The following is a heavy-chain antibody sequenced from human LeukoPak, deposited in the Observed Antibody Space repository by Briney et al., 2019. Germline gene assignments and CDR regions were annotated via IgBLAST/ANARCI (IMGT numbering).Heavy chain of an antibody. J-gene: IGHJ1*01. Sequence: GESLKISCKASGYSFISYWIGRVRQTPGKGLEWMGIIYSGDSDTRYSPSFQGQVTISVDKSITTAYLQWSSLKASDTAVYYCARFGRVGGWYGGVHWGQGTLLTVSS. V-gene: IGHV5-51*01. CDR1: GYSFISYW. CDR2: IYSGDSDT. CDR3: ARFGRVGGWYGGVH. D-gene: IGHD6-19*01.